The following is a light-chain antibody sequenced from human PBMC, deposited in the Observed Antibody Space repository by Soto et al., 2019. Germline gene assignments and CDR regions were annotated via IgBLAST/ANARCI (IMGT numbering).Light chain of an antibody. V-gene: IGKV1-17*01. Sequence: DGRRTQSPTSLSATVGCRVTITCRASQGIRNELGWYQQKPGKAPKRLIYAASSLQSGVPSRFSGSGYGTEFTLTISSLQPEDFATYYCLQHNSYPHTFGGGTKV. CDR3: LQHNSYPHT. CDR2: AAS. J-gene: IGKJ4*01. CDR1: QGIRNE.